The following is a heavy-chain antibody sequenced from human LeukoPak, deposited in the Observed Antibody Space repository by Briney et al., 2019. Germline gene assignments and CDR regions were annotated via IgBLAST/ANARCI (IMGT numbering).Heavy chain of an antibody. J-gene: IGHJ6*03. V-gene: IGHV1-2*02. D-gene: IGHD1-26*01. CDR3: ARDRSGDYYYYMDV. CDR2: IIPNSGGT. CDR1: GGTFSSYA. Sequence: ASVKVSCKASGGTFSSYAISWVRQAPGQGLEWMGGIIPNSGGTNYAQKFQGRVTMTRDTSISTAYMELSRLRSEDTAVYYCARDRSGDYYYYMDVWGKGTTVTISS.